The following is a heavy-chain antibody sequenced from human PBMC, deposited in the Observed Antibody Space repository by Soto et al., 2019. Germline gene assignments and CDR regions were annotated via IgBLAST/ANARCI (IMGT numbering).Heavy chain of an antibody. V-gene: IGHV6-1*01. CDR1: GDSVSSNSAA. Sequence: SQTLSLTCAISGDSVSSNSAAWNWIRQSSSRGLEWLGRTYFRSKWYTGYAPSVKSRITINPDTSKNQFSLQLTSVTPEDTAVYYCAKSMVRGVHALIYWGQGTLVTVSS. CDR3: AKSMVRGVHALIY. J-gene: IGHJ4*02. CDR2: TYFRSKWYT. D-gene: IGHD3-10*01.